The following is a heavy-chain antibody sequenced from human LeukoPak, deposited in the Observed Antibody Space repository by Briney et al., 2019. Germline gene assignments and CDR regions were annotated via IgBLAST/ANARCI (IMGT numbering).Heavy chain of an antibody. D-gene: IGHD2-2*02. Sequence: ASVKVSCKVSGYTFTDYYMHWVQQAPGKGLEWMGLVDPEDGETIYAEKFQGRVTITAGTSTDTAYMELSSLRSEDTAVYYCATPGPSRGLGYCSRTSCYNVWGKGTTITVSS. CDR3: ATPGPSRGLGYCSRTSCYNV. J-gene: IGHJ6*04. V-gene: IGHV1-69-2*01. CDR2: VDPEDGET. CDR1: GYTFTDYY.